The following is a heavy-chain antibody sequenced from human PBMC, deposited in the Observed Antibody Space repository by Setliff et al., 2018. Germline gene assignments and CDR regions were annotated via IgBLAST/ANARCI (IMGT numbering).Heavy chain of an antibody. D-gene: IGHD3-22*01. CDR2: ISASGDTT. V-gene: IGHV3-23*01. J-gene: IGHJ3*02. CDR3: TTEYYYDSSGYLKLDI. CDR1: GYTSSSYA. Sequence: GGSLRLSCAASGYTSSSYAMTWVRQAPGKGLEWVSIISASGDTTYYADSVKGRFTISRDDSKNTLYLQMNSLKTEDTAVYYCTTEYYYDSSGYLKLDIWGQGTMVTVSS.